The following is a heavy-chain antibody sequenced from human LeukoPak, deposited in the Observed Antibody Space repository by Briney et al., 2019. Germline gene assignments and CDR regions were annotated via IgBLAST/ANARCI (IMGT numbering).Heavy chain of an antibody. J-gene: IGHJ4*02. CDR3: AEDWGYSSSSRGKYFDY. D-gene: IGHD6-6*01. V-gene: IGHV3-23*01. CDR1: GFSFSNYG. Sequence: QPGGSLRLSCAASGFSFSNYGMNWVRQAPGKGLEWVSGITGHGDTTYYADSVKGRFTISRDNSKNTLYLQMNSLRAEDTAVYYCAEDWGYSSSSRGKYFDYWGQGTLVTVSS. CDR2: ITGHGDTT.